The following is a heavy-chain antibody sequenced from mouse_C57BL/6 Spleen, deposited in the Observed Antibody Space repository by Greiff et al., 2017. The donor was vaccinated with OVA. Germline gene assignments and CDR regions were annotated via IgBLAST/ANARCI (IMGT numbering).Heavy chain of an antibody. V-gene: IGHV1-18*01. CDR3: AREGIYYGSSAWFAY. Sequence: VQLHQSGPELVKPGASVKIPCKASGYTFTDYNMDWVKQSHGKSLEWIGDINPNNGGTIYNQKFKGKATLTVDKSSSTAYMELRSLTSEDTAVYDGAREGIYYGSSAWFAYWGQGTLVTVSA. CDR1: GYTFTDYN. J-gene: IGHJ3*01. CDR2: INPNNGGT. D-gene: IGHD1-1*01.